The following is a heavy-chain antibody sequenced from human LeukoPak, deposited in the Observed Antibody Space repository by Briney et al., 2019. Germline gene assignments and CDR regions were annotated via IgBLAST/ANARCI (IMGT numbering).Heavy chain of an antibody. Sequence: GGSLRLSCAASGFTFSSYSMNWVRQAPGKGLEWVSYISSSSSTIYYADSVKGRFTISRDNAKNSLYLQMNSLRAEDTAVYYCARDYSYGSTFDAFDIWGQGTMVTVSS. J-gene: IGHJ3*02. CDR2: ISSSSSTI. D-gene: IGHD5-18*01. CDR1: GFTFSSYS. CDR3: ARDYSYGSTFDAFDI. V-gene: IGHV3-48*04.